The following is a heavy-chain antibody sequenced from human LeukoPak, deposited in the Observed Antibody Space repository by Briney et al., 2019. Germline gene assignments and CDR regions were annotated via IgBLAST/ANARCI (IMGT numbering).Heavy chain of an antibody. V-gene: IGHV3-23*01. CDR1: GFTFSSYA. D-gene: IGHD3-22*01. CDR3: AKITYYYDSSGYYYFDY. Sequence: GGSLRLSCAASGFTFSSYAMSWVRQAPGKGLEWVSAISGSGGSTYYADSVKGRFTISRDNSKNTLHLQMNSLRAEDTAVYYCAKITYYYDSSGYYYFDYWGQGTLVTVSS. CDR2: ISGSGGST. J-gene: IGHJ4*02.